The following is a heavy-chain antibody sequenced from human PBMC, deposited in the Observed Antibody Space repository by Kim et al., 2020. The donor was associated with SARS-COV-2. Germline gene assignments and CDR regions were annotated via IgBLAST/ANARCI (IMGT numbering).Heavy chain of an antibody. CDR1: GGSFSGYY. CDR3: ARAGPGSGSYRVYFDY. D-gene: IGHD3-10*01. J-gene: IGHJ4*02. Sequence: SETLSLTCAVYGGSFSGYYWSWIRQPPGKGLEWIGEINHSGSTNYNPSLKSRVTISVDTSKNQFSLKLSSVTAADTAVYYCARAGPGSGSYRVYFDYWGQGTLVTVSS. V-gene: IGHV4-34*01. CDR2: INHSGST.